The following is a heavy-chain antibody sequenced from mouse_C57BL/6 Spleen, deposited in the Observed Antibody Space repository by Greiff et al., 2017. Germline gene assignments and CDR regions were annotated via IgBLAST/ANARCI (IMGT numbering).Heavy chain of an antibody. V-gene: IGHV1-81*01. CDR2: IYPRSGNT. CDR3: ARAYYSNYVGFAY. D-gene: IGHD2-5*01. CDR1: GYTFTSYG. J-gene: IGHJ3*01. Sequence: QVQLQQSGAELARPGASVKLSCKASGYTFTSYGISWVKQRTGQGLEWIGEIYPRSGNTYYNEQFKGKATLTADKSSSTEYMELRSLTSEDSAVYFCARAYYSNYVGFAYWGQGTLVTVSA.